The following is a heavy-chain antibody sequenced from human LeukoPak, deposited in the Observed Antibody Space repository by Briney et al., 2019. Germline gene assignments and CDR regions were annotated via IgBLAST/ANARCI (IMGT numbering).Heavy chain of an antibody. Sequence: GGSLRLSCAASGFTFSSYAMSWVRQAPGKRLEWVSAISGSGGSTYYADSVKGRFTISRDNSKNTLYLQMNSLRAEDTAVYYCAKDTSMIVVVLNYFDYWGQGTLVAVSS. CDR1: GFTFSSYA. V-gene: IGHV3-23*01. CDR3: AKDTSMIVVVLNYFDY. J-gene: IGHJ4*02. CDR2: ISGSGGST. D-gene: IGHD3-22*01.